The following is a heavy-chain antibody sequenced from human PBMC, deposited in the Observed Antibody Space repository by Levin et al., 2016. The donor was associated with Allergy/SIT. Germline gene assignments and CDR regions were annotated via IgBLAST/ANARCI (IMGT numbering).Heavy chain of an antibody. V-gene: IGHV5-51*01. D-gene: IGHD5-24*01. CDR3: ATISPPAGILARQPSKSDFYGMDV. CDR1: GYSFSSYW. J-gene: IGHJ6*02. CDR2: IYPGDSDT. Sequence: GESLKISCKGSGYSFSSYWIGWVRQMPGKGLEWMGIIYPGDSDTRYSPFLDDRVTFSVDRSIRTASLQWDSLKASDTAVYYCATISPPAGILARQPSKSDFYGMDVWGQGTTVTVS.